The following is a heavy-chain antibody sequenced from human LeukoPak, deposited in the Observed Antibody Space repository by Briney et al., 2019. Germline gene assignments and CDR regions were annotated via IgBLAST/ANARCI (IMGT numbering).Heavy chain of an antibody. J-gene: IGHJ3*02. CDR1: GFTFSGYA. Sequence: GGSLRLSCAASGFTFSGYAMSWVRQAPGKGLEWVSYISSSSSYTNYADSVKGRFTISRDNAKNSLYLQMNSLRAEDTAVYYCARVSGMDGAFDIWGQGTMVTVSS. CDR2: ISSSSSYT. CDR3: ARVSGMDGAFDI. V-gene: IGHV3-11*05. D-gene: IGHD1-26*01.